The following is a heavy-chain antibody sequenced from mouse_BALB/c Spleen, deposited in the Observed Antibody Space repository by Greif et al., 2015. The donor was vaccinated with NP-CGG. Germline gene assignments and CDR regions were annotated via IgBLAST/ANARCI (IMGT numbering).Heavy chain of an antibody. V-gene: IGHV14-3*02. D-gene: IGHD2-14*01. CDR1: GFTIKDTY. Sequence: EVQLHQSGAELVKPGASVKLSCTASGFTIKDTYMHWVKQRPEQGLEWIGRIAPANGDIKYDPKFQGKATITVDTSSNTAYLQLSSLTAEDTAGEYWANAYYRARGGAYWGQGTLVTVSA. CDR3: ANAYYRARGGAY. CDR2: IAPANGDI. J-gene: IGHJ3*01.